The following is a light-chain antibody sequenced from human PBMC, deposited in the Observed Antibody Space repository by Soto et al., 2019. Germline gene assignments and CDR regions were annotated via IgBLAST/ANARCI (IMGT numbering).Light chain of an antibody. CDR1: QSVLYSSNNKNY. V-gene: IGKV4-1*01. Sequence: DIVMTQSPDSLAVSLGERATINCKSSQSVLYSSNNKNYLAWYQQKPGQPPKLLIYLASTRESGVPDRFSGSGSGTEFTLTISSLQAEDVAVYYCQQYFRPWTFGQGTKVEIK. CDR3: QQYFRPWT. CDR2: LAS. J-gene: IGKJ1*01.